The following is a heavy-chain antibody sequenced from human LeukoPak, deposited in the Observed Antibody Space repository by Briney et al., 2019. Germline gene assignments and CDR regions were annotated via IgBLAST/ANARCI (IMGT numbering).Heavy chain of an antibody. CDR1: GGTFSSYA. V-gene: IGHV1-69*04. Sequence: AAVKVSCKASGGTFSSYAISCVRQAPGQGREWMGRIIPILGISNYAQKFEGRVTITADKSTSTAYMELSSLRSEDTAVYYCARSGDSSGWYDYWGQGTLVTVSS. CDR3: ARSGDSSGWYDY. J-gene: IGHJ4*02. D-gene: IGHD6-19*01. CDR2: IIPILGIS.